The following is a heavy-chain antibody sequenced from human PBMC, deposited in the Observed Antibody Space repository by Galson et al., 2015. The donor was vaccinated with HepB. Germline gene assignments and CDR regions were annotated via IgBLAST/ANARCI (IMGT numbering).Heavy chain of an antibody. CDR3: AKGDGKTARNFDY. D-gene: IGHD5-24*01. J-gene: IGHJ4*02. CDR2: LSSSSSTI. Sequence: SLRLSCAASGFAFSSYNMNWVRQAPGKGLEWVSYLSSSSSTIYYADSVKGRFTISRDNAKNSLYLQMNSLSAEDTAFYYCAKGDGKTARNFDYWGQGTLVTVSS. V-gene: IGHV3-48*01. CDR1: GFAFSSYN.